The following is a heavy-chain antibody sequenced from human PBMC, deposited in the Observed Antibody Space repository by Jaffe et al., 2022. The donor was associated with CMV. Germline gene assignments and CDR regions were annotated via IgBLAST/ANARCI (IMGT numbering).Heavy chain of an antibody. J-gene: IGHJ4*02. Sequence: EVQLVESGGGLVQPGGSLRLSCAASGFTVSSNYMSWVRQAPGKGLEWVSVIYSGGSTYYADSVKGRFTISRDNSKNTLYLQMNSLRAEDTAVYYCAREYYDSSGYFAYYFDYWGQGTLVTVSS. V-gene: IGHV3-66*01. CDR2: IYSGGST. CDR3: AREYYDSSGYFAYYFDY. CDR1: GFTVSSNY. D-gene: IGHD3-22*01.